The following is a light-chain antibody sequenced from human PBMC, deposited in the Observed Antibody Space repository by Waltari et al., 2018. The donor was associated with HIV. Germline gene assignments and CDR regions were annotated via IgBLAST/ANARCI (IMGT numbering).Light chain of an antibody. J-gene: IGLJ2*01. CDR3: QSADSSGSPYVV. CDR2: KDR. Sequence: SYELTQPTSVSVSPRQTARITCSGDALPKQYTYWYQQKPGQAPVLGISKDRERPSGIPERFSGANSGTTVTLTISGVQAEDEADYYCQSADSSGSPYVVFGGGTKLTVL. CDR1: ALPKQY. V-gene: IGLV3-25*03.